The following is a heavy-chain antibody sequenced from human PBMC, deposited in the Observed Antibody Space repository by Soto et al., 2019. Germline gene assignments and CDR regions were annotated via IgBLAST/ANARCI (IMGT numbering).Heavy chain of an antibody. J-gene: IGHJ4*02. D-gene: IGHD4-17*01. CDR2: IYHSGST. Sequence: QVQLQESGPGLVKPSGTLSLTCAVSGGSISSSNWWSWVRQPPGKGLEWIGEIYHSGSTNYNPSLKRXXTXSXGKSKNQFSLQLSPVTAADTAVYYCARTTTVTTLAYWGQGTLVTVSS. CDR1: GGSISSSNW. V-gene: IGHV4-4*02. CDR3: ARTTTVTTLAY.